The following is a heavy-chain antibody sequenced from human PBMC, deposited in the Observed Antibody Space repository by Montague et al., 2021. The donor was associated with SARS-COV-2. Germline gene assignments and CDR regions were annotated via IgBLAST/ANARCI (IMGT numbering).Heavy chain of an antibody. CDR3: ARDARIGITWPFYWYGMDD. D-gene: IGHD3-3*02. Sequence: CAISGDSVSSNNAAWNWIRQSPSRGLEWLGRTYYRSKWHYDYAVSVKSRILIIPNTSENQFSLQLNSVTPEDTAVYYCARDARIGITWPFYWYGMDDWGQGTTVTVSS. CDR1: GDSVSSNNAA. V-gene: IGHV6-1*01. CDR2: TYYRSKWHY. J-gene: IGHJ6*02.